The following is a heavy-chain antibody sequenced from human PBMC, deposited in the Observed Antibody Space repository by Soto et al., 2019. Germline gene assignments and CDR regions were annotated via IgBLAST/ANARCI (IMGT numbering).Heavy chain of an antibody. J-gene: IGHJ4*02. CDR1: GGSFSGYY. V-gene: IGHV4-34*01. CDR2: INHSGST. CDR3: ARVVVVRGVIILRFDY. Sequence: QVQLQQWGAGLLKPSETLSLTCAVYGGSFSGYYWSWIRQPPGKGLEWIGEINHSGSTNYNPSLKSRVTISGDTSKKQFSLKLSSVTAADTAVYYCARVVVVRGVIILRFDYWGQGTLVTVSS. D-gene: IGHD3-10*01.